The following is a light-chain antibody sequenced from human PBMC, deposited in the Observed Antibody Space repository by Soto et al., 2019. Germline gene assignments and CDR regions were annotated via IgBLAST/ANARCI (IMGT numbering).Light chain of an antibody. CDR3: NSYTSSSSYV. J-gene: IGLJ1*01. CDR2: DVS. V-gene: IGLV2-14*01. Sequence: QSALTQPASVSGSPGQSITISCNGTSSDVGAYNYVSWYQQYPGKAPKLMIYDVSYRPSGVSNRFSGSKSGNTASLTISGLQAEDEADYYCNSYTSSSSYVFGTGTKLTVL. CDR1: SSDVGAYNY.